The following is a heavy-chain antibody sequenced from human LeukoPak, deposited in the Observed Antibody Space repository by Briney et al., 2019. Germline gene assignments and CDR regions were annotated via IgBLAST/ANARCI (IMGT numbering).Heavy chain of an antibody. J-gene: IGHJ6*02. CDR1: GYIFTSYW. D-gene: IGHD3-22*01. V-gene: IGHV5-51*01. CDR2: IYPGDSDT. CDR3: ARHSRYDSSFVGMDV. Sequence: GESLQISCKGSGYIFTSYWIGWVRQMPGKGLEWMGIIYPGDSDTRYSPSFQGQVTISADKSISTAYLQWSSLKASDTAMYYCARHSRYDSSFVGMDVWGQGTTVTVSS.